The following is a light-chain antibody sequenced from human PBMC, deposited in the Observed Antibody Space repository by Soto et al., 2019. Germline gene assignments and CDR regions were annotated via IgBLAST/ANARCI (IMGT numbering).Light chain of an antibody. CDR1: QSVSSSY. CDR3: QQYGSSPPYT. CDR2: AAS. Sequence: EIVLTQSPGTLSLSPGERATLSCRASQSVSSSYLAWYQQKSGQAPRLLIYAASSRATGIPDRFSGSGSGTDFTLTISRLEPEDFAVYYCQQYGSSPPYTFGQGTTLEIK. J-gene: IGKJ2*01. V-gene: IGKV3-20*01.